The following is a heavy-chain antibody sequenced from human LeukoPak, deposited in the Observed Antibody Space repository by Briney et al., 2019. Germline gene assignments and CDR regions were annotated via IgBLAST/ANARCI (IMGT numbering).Heavy chain of an antibody. D-gene: IGHD6-13*01. CDR2: MSGSGGTT. CDR1: GFTFSSYA. V-gene: IGHV3-23*01. CDR3: AKDGSSSWQDKYFQH. Sequence: GGSLRLSCAASGFTFSSYAISWVRQAPGKGLEWVSAMSGSGGTTYYADSVKGRFTISRDNSKNTLYLQMNSLRAEDTAVYYCAKDGSSSWQDKYFQHWGQGTLVTVSS. J-gene: IGHJ1*01.